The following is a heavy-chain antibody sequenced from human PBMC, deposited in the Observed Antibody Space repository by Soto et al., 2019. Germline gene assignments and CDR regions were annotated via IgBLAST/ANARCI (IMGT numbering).Heavy chain of an antibody. CDR1: GFTFSNYG. J-gene: IGHJ4*02. CDR2: IRNDGSNE. CDR3: ARGPAGGDTHRSADY. D-gene: IGHD3-16*01. Sequence: HPVGSLRLSCAASGFTFSNYGMHWVRQAPGKGLEWVAVIRNDGSNEYYADSVKGRFTISRDNPKHTLYLQMNSLRAEDTAVYYCARGPAGGDTHRSADYWGQGALVTVSS. V-gene: IGHV3-30*03.